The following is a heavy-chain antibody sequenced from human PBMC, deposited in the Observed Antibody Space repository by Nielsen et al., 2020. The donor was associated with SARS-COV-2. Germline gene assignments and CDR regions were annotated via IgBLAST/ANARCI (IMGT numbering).Heavy chain of an antibody. CDR1: GFSLSDFY. CDR3: ARGSGSYYTSLGY. Sequence: GESLKISCAASGFSLSDFYMTWIRQAPGKGLEWVAVISYDGSNKYYADSVKGRFTISRDNSKNTLYLQMNSLRAEDTAVYYCARGSGSYYTSLGYWGQGTLVTVSS. V-gene: IGHV3-30*03. J-gene: IGHJ4*02. D-gene: IGHD3-10*01. CDR2: ISYDGSNK.